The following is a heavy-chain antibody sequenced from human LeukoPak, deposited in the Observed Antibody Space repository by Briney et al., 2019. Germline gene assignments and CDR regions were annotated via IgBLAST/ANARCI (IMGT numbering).Heavy chain of an antibody. CDR1: GFPFSRFY. CDR2: IGLSGSPL. D-gene: IGHD3-22*01. Sequence: GRSLRLACPVAGFPFSRFYMSWIRQAPGRGLGWISYIGLSGSPLDYGDSVEGRFTISRDNDKNSLYLDMNSLRAEATAVYYCARKGFSSASFSSWGQGTPVTVSS. J-gene: IGHJ5*02. V-gene: IGHV3-11*04. CDR3: ARKGFSSASFSS.